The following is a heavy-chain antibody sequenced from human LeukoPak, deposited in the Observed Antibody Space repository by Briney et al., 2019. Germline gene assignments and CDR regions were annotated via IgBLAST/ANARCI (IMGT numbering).Heavy chain of an antibody. V-gene: IGHV3-9*01. CDR3: AKAERSGYYYDYAFDI. J-gene: IGHJ3*02. CDR1: GFTFCSYA. CDR2: ISWSSGSI. D-gene: IGHD3-22*01. Sequence: GGSVTLSCAASGFTFCSYAMLWLPHAPGKGGVWVSGISWSSGSIGYTVSAKGRFTISRDNAKNSLYLQMNSLRAEDTALYYCAKAERSGYYYDYAFDIWGQGTMVTVSS.